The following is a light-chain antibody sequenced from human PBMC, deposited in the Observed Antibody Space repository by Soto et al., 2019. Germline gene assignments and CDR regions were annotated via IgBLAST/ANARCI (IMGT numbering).Light chain of an antibody. CDR1: QSVSSY. Sequence: VLTRLPPTIALSLGEGPTLHCRASQSVSSYLAWYQHKPGQAPRLLTYDASHRATGIPVRFSGSGSESDFTLTISCLEPEDFAVYYCQQRSYPITFGQGTRLEIK. CDR2: DAS. V-gene: IGKV3-11*01. J-gene: IGKJ5*01. CDR3: QQRSYPIT.